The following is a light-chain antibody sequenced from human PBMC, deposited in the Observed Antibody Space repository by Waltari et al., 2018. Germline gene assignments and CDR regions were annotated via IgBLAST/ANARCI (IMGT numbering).Light chain of an antibody. CDR2: SGT. J-gene: IGKJ1*01. Sequence: EIVLTQSPDTLSLSPGESATLSCRASQAVNSLFLAWHQQKPGQAPRLLIYSGTNRATGIADRFSASGSGTDFTLRISTLEPEDFAVYYWQQYVSSPWTFGQGTKVEAK. CDR1: QAVNSLF. V-gene: IGKV3-20*01. CDR3: QQYVSSPWT.